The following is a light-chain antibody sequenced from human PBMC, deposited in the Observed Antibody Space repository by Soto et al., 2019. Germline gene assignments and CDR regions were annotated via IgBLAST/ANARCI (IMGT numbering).Light chain of an antibody. CDR1: QSVSSSY. J-gene: IGKJ4*01. CDR3: QQYVSSLT. V-gene: IGKV3-20*01. CDR2: GAS. Sequence: EIVLTQSPGTLSLSPGERATLSCRASQSVSSSYLAWYQQKPGQAPRLLIYGASNRATGIPDRFSGSGSGTDFTLTISRLEPDDYAVYYCQQYVSSLTFGGGTKVEIK.